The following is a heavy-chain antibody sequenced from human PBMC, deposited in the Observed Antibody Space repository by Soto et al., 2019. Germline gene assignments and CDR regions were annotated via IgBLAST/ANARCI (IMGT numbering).Heavy chain of an antibody. V-gene: IGHV1-3*01. CDR2: INASNGNT. J-gene: IGHJ4*02. CDR3: ARDQDYYDTSGQGY. Sequence: ASVKVSCKASGYTFTSYAMHWVRQAPGQRLEWMGWINASNGNTKYSQKFQGRVTITRDTSASTAYMELSSLRSEDTAVYYCARDQDYYDTSGQGYWGQGTLVTVSS. CDR1: GYTFTSYA. D-gene: IGHD3-22*01.